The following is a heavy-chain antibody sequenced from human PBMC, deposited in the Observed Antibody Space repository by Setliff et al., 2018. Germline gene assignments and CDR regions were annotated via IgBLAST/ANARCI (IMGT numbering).Heavy chain of an antibody. CDR3: AEIGTRADDAFDI. CDR1: GDSISSTYH. CDR2: IYHSGNT. Sequence: SETLSLTCNVSGDSISSTYHWGWIRQSPGKGLEWIGTIYHSGNTYYNPSLKSRVTISVDTSKNQFSLKLSSVTAADTAVYYCAEIGTRADDAFDIWGQGTMVTVSS. V-gene: IGHV4-38-2*02. J-gene: IGHJ3*02.